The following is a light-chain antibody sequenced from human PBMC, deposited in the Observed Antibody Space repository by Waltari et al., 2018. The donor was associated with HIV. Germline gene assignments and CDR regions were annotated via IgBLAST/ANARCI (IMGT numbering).Light chain of an antibody. CDR3: QQFGRSPRT. V-gene: IGKV3-20*01. J-gene: IGKJ1*01. Sequence: IVLTQSPGALSLFPGERVSLSGRASEGMAPSYLAGTQQKPGQAPRFLSYGTSTRAAGTTDRFRGAGSATDYTLTISRLEPEDFAVYYCQQFGRSPRTFGQGTKLTI. CDR2: GTS. CDR1: EGMAPSY.